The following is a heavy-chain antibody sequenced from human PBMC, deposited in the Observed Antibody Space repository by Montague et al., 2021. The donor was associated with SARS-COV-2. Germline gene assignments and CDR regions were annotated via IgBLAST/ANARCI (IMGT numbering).Heavy chain of an antibody. CDR1: GFTFRSYG. Sequence: SRRLSCAASGFTFRSYGMSWVRQAPGKGLEWVSGITGSGGSTYYADSVKGRFTISRDNSKNTLYLQMNSLRAEDTAVYYCAKGYYYDTSGYLHPFDYWGQGTLVTVSS. CDR2: ITGSGGST. CDR3: AKGYYYDTSGYLHPFDY. D-gene: IGHD3-22*01. J-gene: IGHJ4*02. V-gene: IGHV3-23*01.